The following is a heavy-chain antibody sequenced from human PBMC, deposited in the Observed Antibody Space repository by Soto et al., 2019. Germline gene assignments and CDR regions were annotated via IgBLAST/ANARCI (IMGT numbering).Heavy chain of an antibody. V-gene: IGHV3-23*01. J-gene: IGHJ4*02. CDR3: AKLPLTAAAGSIDY. Sequence: VGSLRLSCAASGFTFSSYAMSWVRQAPGKGLEWVSAISGSGGSTYYADSVRGRFTISRDNSKNTLYLQMNSLRAEDTAVYYCAKLPLTAAAGSIDYWGQGTLVTVSS. CDR1: GFTFSSYA. CDR2: ISGSGGST. D-gene: IGHD6-13*01.